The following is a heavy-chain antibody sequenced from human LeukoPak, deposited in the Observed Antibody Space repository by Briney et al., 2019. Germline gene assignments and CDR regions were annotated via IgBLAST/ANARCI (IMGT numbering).Heavy chain of an antibody. CDR1: GFTFSSYS. J-gene: IGHJ4*02. D-gene: IGHD4-11*01. CDR2: IRKTGSSR. V-gene: IGHV3-48*04. Sequence: PGGSLRLSCAASGFTFSSYSMDWVRQAPGKGLEWVAFIRKTGSSRYHADSVKGRFTISRDDAKNALYLQMNSLRAEDTAVYYCVRDWGYSNCQEGSFDCWGQGTVVTVSS. CDR3: VRDWGYSNCQEGSFDC.